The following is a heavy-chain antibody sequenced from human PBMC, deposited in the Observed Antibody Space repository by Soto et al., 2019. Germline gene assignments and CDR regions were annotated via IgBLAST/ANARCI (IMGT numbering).Heavy chain of an antibody. CDR2: IWYDGSNK. V-gene: IGHV3-33*01. D-gene: IGHD3-3*01. J-gene: IGHJ6*02. Sequence: GGSLRLSCAASGFTFSSYGMHWVRQAPGKGLEWVAVIWYDGSNKYYADSVKGRFTISRDNAKNSLYLQMNSLRDEDTAVYYCARDNQSDYDFWSGYYLGLYYYYYGMDVWGQGTTVTVSS. CDR3: ARDNQSDYDFWSGYYLGLYYYYYGMDV. CDR1: GFTFSSYG.